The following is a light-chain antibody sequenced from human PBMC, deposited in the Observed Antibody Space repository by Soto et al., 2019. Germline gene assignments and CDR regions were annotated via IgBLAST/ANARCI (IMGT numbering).Light chain of an antibody. CDR1: QSVSNS. Sequence: EIVLTQSPSTLSLSLGERVTLSCRASQSVSNSLAWYQQKPAQTPRLLIYDASNRATGIPARFSGNGSGTDFTLTISVIDPEDFAVYYCQQRSNWPLSITFGQGTRLEIK. CDR2: DAS. CDR3: QQRSNWPLSIT. J-gene: IGKJ5*01. V-gene: IGKV3-11*01.